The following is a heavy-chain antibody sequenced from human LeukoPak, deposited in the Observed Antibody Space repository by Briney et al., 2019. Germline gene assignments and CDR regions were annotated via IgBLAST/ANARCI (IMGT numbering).Heavy chain of an antibody. CDR3: ARLFGVVGY. D-gene: IGHD3-3*01. Sequence: SETLSLTCAVSGYSISSGYYWGWIRQPPGKGLEWIGSIYHSGSTYYNPSLKSRVTISVDTSKNQFSLKLSSVTAADTAVCYCARLFGVVGYWGQGTLVTVSS. J-gene: IGHJ4*02. CDR2: IYHSGST. V-gene: IGHV4-38-2*01. CDR1: GYSISSGYY.